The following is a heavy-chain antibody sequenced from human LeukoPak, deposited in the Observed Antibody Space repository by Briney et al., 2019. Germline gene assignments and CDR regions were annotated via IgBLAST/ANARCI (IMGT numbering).Heavy chain of an antibody. CDR1: GYTFTSYY. CDR2: INPSGGST. J-gene: IGHJ6*02. CDR3: AKGRIAVAHYYGMDV. D-gene: IGHD6-19*01. V-gene: IGHV1-46*01. Sequence: ASVKVSCKASGYTFTSYYMHWVRQAPGQGLEWMGIINPSGGSTSYAQKFQGRVTMTRDTSTSTVYMELSSLRPEDTAVYYCAKGRIAVAHYYGMDVWGQGTTVTVSS.